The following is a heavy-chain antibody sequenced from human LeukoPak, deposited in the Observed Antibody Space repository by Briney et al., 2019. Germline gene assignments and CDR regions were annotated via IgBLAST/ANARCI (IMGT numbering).Heavy chain of an antibody. D-gene: IGHD3-16*02. J-gene: IGHJ6*02. CDR2: ISSSSSSI. CDR1: GFTFSSYS. V-gene: IGHV3-48*02. Sequence: PGGSLRLSCAASGFTFSSYSMNWVRQAPGKGLEWVSYISSSSSSIYYADSVKGRFTISRDNAKNSLYLQMSSLRDEDTAVYYCARDRGAIGYYGVDVWGQGTTVTVSS. CDR3: ARDRGAIGYYGVDV.